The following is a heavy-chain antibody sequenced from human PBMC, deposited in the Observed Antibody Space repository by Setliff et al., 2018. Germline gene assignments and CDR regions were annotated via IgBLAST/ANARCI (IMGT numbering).Heavy chain of an antibody. CDR3: ARVIYFYYTDV. Sequence: GGSLRLSCAASGFTFSSYWMTWVRQAPGKGLEWVANIKQDGSEKYYVDSVKGRFTISRDDAKNSLYLQMNSLRAEDTAVYYCARVIYFYYTDVWGKGTTVTVSS. CDR1: GFTFSSYW. CDR2: IKQDGSEK. J-gene: IGHJ6*03. V-gene: IGHV3-7*01.